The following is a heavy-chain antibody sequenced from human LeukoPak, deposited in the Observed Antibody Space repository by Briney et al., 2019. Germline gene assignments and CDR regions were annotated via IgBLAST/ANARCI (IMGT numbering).Heavy chain of an antibody. J-gene: IGHJ3*02. V-gene: IGHV4-4*07. CDR3: ARTIVAGTRGAFDI. CDR2: IYSSGST. D-gene: IGHD1-26*01. Sequence: SETLSLTCTVSAGSISSYYWSWIRQPAGKGLEWIGRIYSSGSTNYNPSLKSRVSTSVDTSKNQFSLKLTSVTAADTAVYYCARTIVAGTRGAFDIWGQGTMVTVSS. CDR1: AGSISSYY.